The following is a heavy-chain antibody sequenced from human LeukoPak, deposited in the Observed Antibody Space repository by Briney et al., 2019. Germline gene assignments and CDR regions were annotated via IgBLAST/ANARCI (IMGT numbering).Heavy chain of an antibody. CDR2: INHSGST. V-gene: IGHV4-34*01. J-gene: IGHJ6*02. CDR1: GGSFSGYY. D-gene: IGHD6-6*01. CDR3: AGSIAAHYYGMDV. Sequence: PSETPSLTCAVYGGSFSGYYWSWIRQPPGKGLEWIGEINHSGSTNYNPSLKSRVTISVDTSKNQFSLKLSSVTAADTAVYYCAGSIAAHYYGMDVWGQGTTVTVSS.